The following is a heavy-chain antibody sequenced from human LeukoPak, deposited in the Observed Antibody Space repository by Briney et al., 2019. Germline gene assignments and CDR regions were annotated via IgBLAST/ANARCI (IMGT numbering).Heavy chain of an antibody. CDR3: ARGGYYDFWSGYPERLFDY. Sequence: PGRSLRLSCAASGFTFSSYSMNWVRQAPGKGLEWVSFIRYDGSNKFYTDSVKGRFTISRDNSKNTLYLQMNSLRAEDTAVYYCARGGYYDFWSGYPERLFDYWGQGTLVTVSS. D-gene: IGHD3-3*01. CDR1: GFTFSSYS. J-gene: IGHJ4*02. CDR2: IRYDGSNK. V-gene: IGHV3-30*02.